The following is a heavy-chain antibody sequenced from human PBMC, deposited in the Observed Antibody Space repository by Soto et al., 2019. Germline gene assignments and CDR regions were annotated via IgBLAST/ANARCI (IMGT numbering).Heavy chain of an antibody. D-gene: IGHD6-6*01. V-gene: IGHV4-31*03. CDR3: ARQGSSSSAYYFDF. CDR2: IDYSGST. J-gene: IGHJ4*02. Sequence: PSETLSLTCTVSGVSIRSGGFYWSWIRQLPGKGLEWIGYIDYSGSTYSTPSLNSRATISVDTSKNQFSLNVRSLTAAATAVYYCARQGSSSSAYYFDFSGQGTLVTVSS. CDR1: GVSIRSGGFY.